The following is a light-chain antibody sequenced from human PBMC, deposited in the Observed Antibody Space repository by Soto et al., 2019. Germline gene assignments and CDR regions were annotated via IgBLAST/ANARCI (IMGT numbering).Light chain of an antibody. V-gene: IGKV3-15*01. Sequence: EIVMTQSPATLSVSPGERATLSCRVSQSVSSNLAWYQQKPGQAPRLLIYGASTRATGIPARFSGSGSGTEFTLTISSLQSEDFAVDECRLYNKWPTFGQETEVDIK. CDR1: QSVSSN. CDR2: GAS. CDR3: RLYNKWPT. J-gene: IGKJ1*01.